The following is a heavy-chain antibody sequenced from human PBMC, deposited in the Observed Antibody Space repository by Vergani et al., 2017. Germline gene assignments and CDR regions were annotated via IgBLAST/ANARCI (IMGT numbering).Heavy chain of an antibody. CDR3: ARDGSSYDPRFDY. CDR2: INPKTGDT. CDR1: EYSFIGYY. Sequence: QVQLVQSGAEVRKPGASVTVSCKTSEYSFIGYYIHWVRQAPGQGLEWMGRINPKTGDTIYAQNFQDRVSMIRETSITTAYMGLRRLRSDDTAVYYCARDGSSYDPRFDYWGQGTLVTVSS. D-gene: IGHD1-26*01. J-gene: IGHJ4*02. V-gene: IGHV1-2*02.